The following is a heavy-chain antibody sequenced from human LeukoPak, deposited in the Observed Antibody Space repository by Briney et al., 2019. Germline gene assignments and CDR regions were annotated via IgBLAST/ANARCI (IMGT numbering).Heavy chain of an antibody. Sequence: SETLSLTCTVSGGSISSGGYYWSWIRQHPGKGLEWIGYIYTSGSTYYNPSLKSRVTLSVDSSNNQFSLKLSSMTAADTAVYYCARGTDGGASTGYGLDVWGQGTTVTVSS. V-gene: IGHV4-31*03. CDR1: GGSISSGGYY. CDR2: IYTSGST. CDR3: ARGTDGGASTGYGLDV. D-gene: IGHD3-16*01. J-gene: IGHJ6*02.